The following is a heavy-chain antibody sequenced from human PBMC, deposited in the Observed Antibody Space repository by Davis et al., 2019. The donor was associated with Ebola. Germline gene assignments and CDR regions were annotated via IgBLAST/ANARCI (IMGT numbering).Heavy chain of an antibody. CDR3: ARAEVGHASPFDC. D-gene: IGHD3/OR15-3a*01. CDR1: GASISTGGYY. J-gene: IGHJ4*02. CDR2: MYYDGSA. Sequence: SETLSLTCDVSGASISTGGYYWGWIRQFSGKGLEWIGYMYYDGSAFHNPPLKSRANISLDKSNNQFSLKLRSVTAADTAVYYCARAEVGHASPFDCWGQGTLVTVSS. V-gene: IGHV4-31*11.